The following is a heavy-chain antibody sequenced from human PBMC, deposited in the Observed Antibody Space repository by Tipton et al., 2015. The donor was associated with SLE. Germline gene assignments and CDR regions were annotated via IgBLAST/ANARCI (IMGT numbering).Heavy chain of an antibody. Sequence: TLSLTCTVSGGSISSYYWSWIRQPPGQGLEWIGYIYYSGSTNYNPSLKSRVNISVDTSKNQFSLKLSSVTAADTAVYYCARRSWGQVDYWGQGSLVTVSS. CDR1: GGSISSYY. CDR2: IYYSGST. CDR3: ARRSWGQVDY. V-gene: IGHV4-59*01. J-gene: IGHJ4*02. D-gene: IGHD3-16*01.